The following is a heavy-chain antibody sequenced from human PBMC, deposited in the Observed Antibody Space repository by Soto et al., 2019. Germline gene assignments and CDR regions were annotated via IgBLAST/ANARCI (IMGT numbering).Heavy chain of an antibody. Sequence: EVQLVESGGGLVQPGGSLRLSCAASGFTFSSYSMNWVRQAPGKGLEWVSYISSSSSTIYYADSVKGRFTISRDNAKNTMYLQMNSLRAEDTAVYYCARDRGEWERHLQHWGQGTLVTVSS. D-gene: IGHD1-26*01. CDR2: ISSSSSTI. V-gene: IGHV3-48*01. CDR1: GFTFSSYS. J-gene: IGHJ1*01. CDR3: ARDRGEWERHLQH.